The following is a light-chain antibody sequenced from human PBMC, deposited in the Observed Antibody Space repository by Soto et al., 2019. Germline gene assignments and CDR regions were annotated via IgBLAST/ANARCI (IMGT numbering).Light chain of an antibody. CDR2: DVS. CDR3: RSYAGSNIYV. Sequence: QSALTQPRSVSGSPGQSVTISCTGTSSDVGGYNYVSWYQQHPGKAPKLMIYDVSKRPSGVPDRLSGSKSGNTASLTISGLQAEDEADYYCRSYAGSNIYVFGTGTKLTVL. V-gene: IGLV2-11*01. J-gene: IGLJ1*01. CDR1: SSDVGGYNY.